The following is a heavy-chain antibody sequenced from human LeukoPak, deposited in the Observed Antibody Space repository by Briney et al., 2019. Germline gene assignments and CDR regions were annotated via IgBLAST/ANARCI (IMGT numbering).Heavy chain of an antibody. Sequence: SETLSLTCSVSGASVNYYYWSWIRQPPGKGLEWIGYIYYSGSTNYNPSLKSRVTISVDTSKNQFSLKLSSVTAADTAVYYCASSYGKNYEYFQHWGQGTLVTVSS. CDR3: ASSYGKNYEYFQH. D-gene: IGHD5-18*01. J-gene: IGHJ1*01. V-gene: IGHV4-59*02. CDR1: GASVNYYY. CDR2: IYYSGST.